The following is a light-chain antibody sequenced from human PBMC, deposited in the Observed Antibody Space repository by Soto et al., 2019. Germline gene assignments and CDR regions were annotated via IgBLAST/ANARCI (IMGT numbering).Light chain of an antibody. J-gene: IGLJ2*01. Sequence: QSVLTQPPSVSGAPGQRVTISCTGSSSNIGAGFDVHWYQQLPGTAPKLLIYGNNNRPSGVPDRFSGSKSGTSASLAITGLQAQDEADYYCQSYDSSLSAPVVFGGETKLTVL. CDR1: SSNIGAGFD. V-gene: IGLV1-40*01. CDR2: GNN. CDR3: QSYDSSLSAPVV.